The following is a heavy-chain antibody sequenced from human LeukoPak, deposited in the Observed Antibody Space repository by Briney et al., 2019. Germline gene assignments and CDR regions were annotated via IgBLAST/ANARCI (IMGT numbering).Heavy chain of an antibody. Sequence: ASVKVSCKATGGTFSSYAISWVRQAPGQGLEWMGIINPSGGSTSYAQKFQGRVTMTRDTSTSTVYMELSSLRSEDTAVYYCARDGANKWELRVGFDYWGQGTLVTVSS. V-gene: IGHV1-46*01. CDR2: INPSGGST. CDR3: ARDGANKWELRVGFDY. CDR1: GGTFSSYA. J-gene: IGHJ4*02. D-gene: IGHD1-26*01.